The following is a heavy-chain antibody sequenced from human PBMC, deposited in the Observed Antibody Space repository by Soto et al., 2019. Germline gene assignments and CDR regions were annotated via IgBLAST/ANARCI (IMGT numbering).Heavy chain of an antibody. D-gene: IGHD5-18*01. Sequence: EVQLVESGGGLVQPGGSLRLSCAASGVTVSSNYMSWVRQAPGKGLEWVSVIYSGGSTYYADSVKGRFTISRDNSKNTLYLQMNRLRAEDTAVYYCARHGYNYGGGYFDYWGQGTLVTVSS. CDR2: IYSGGST. J-gene: IGHJ4*02. CDR1: GVTVSSNY. V-gene: IGHV3-66*04. CDR3: ARHGYNYGGGYFDY.